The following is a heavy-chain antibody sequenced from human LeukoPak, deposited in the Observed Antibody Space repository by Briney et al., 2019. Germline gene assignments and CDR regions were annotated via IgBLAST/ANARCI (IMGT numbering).Heavy chain of an antibody. J-gene: IGHJ4*02. CDR1: GGSFSGYY. CDR3: ARDPARSNIFTAFDY. Sequence: SETLSLTCAVYGGSFSGYYWSWIRQPPGKGLEWIGEINHSGSTNYNPSLKSRVTISVDTSKNQFSLQLSSLTAADTAVYYCARDPARSNIFTAFDYWGQGTLVTVS. V-gene: IGHV4-34*01. CDR2: INHSGST. D-gene: IGHD3-9*01.